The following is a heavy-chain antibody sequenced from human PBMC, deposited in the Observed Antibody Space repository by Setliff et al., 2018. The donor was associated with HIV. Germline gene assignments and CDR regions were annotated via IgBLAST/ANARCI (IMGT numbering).Heavy chain of an antibody. CDR3: ARDGYSSSWYVISGSFDY. CDR1: GGSFSSDSYY. D-gene: IGHD6-13*01. V-gene: IGHV4-39*07. CDR2: IYYSGST. Sequence: PSETLSLTCSVSGGSFSSDSYYWGWIRQFPGKGLEWIGSIYYSGSTYYHPSLKSRVTISVDTSENQFSLKLSSVTAADTAVYYCARDGYSSSWYVISGSFDYWGQGILVTVSS. J-gene: IGHJ4*02.